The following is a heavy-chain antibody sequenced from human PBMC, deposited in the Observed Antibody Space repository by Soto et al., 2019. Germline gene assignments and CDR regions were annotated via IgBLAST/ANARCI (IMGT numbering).Heavy chain of an antibody. CDR2: INHSGST. V-gene: IGHV4-34*01. CDR3: ASLGRVLFDY. J-gene: IGHJ4*02. D-gene: IGHD1-26*01. Sequence: SETLSLTCAVYGGSFSGYYWSWIRQPPGKGLEWIGEINHSGSTNYNPSLKSRVTISVDTSKNQFSLKLSSVTAADTAVYYCASLGRVLFDYWGQGTLVTVSS. CDR1: GGSFSGYY.